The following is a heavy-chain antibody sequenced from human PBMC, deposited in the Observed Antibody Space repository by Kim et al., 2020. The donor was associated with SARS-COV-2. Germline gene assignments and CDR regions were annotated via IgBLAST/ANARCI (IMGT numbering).Heavy chain of an antibody. J-gene: IGHJ3*02. CDR1: GFTFSSYG. CDR3: AKPRQSYPITLLSDAFDI. V-gene: IGHV3-33*06. CDR2: IWYDGSNK. D-gene: IGHD2-15*01. Sequence: GGSLRLSCAASGFTFSSYGMHWVRQAPGKGLEWVAVIWYDGSNKYYADSVKGRFTISRDNSKNTLYLQMNSLRAEDTAVYYCAKPRQSYPITLLSDAFDIWGQGTMVTVSS.